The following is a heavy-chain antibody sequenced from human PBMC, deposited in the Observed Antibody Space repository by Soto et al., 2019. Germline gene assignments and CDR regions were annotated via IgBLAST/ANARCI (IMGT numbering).Heavy chain of an antibody. CDR1: GFTFKNAW. J-gene: IGHJ5*02. Sequence: EVQLVESGGGLVKPGGSLRLSCAASGFTFKNAWMSWVRQAPGRGLEWVGRIESNSDGGTTDYAAPVKGRFTISRDDTKNTLYLQMNSLKTEDTAVYYCTTYLTGTYWFDPWGQGTLVTVSS. CDR3: TTYLTGTYWFDP. V-gene: IGHV3-15*04. D-gene: IGHD3-10*01. CDR2: IESNSDGGTT.